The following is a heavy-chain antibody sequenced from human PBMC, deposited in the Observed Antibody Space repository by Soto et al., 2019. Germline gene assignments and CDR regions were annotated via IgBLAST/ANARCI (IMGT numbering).Heavy chain of an antibody. D-gene: IGHD3-22*01. CDR1: GFTFDSHA. Sequence: GGSLRLSCVGSGFTFDSHAMNWARQAPGKGLECVAGITGSAGSTYYADSVKGRFTISKDNSKNTLYLQMNSLRAEDTAVYYCTKDKADKYDSSVDSWGQGTQVTVSS. CDR2: ITGSAGST. J-gene: IGHJ4*02. V-gene: IGHV3-23*01. CDR3: TKDKADKYDSSVDS.